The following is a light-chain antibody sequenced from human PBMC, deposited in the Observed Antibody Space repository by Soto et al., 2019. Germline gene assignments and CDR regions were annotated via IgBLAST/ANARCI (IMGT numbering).Light chain of an antibody. V-gene: IGLV2-11*01. CDR1: SSDVGGYDY. Sequence: QSALTQPRSVSGSPGQSVTISCTGSSSDVGGYDYVSWSQHRPGTAPKLLIYDVTMRPSGVPDRFSGSKSANTASLTISGLQAEDEADYYCCSYAGSYTFYVFGTGTKLTVL. CDR2: DVT. J-gene: IGLJ1*01. CDR3: CSYAGSYTFYV.